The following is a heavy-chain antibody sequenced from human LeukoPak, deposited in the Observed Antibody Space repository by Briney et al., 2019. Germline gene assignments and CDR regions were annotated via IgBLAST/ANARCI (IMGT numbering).Heavy chain of an antibody. D-gene: IGHD2-8*01. Sequence: GASVTVSCKVSGYTLTELSMHWVRQAPGKGLEWMGGFDPEDGETIYAQKFQGRVTMTEDTSTDTAYMELSSLRSEDTAVYYCATSDIVLMVYAPFDYWGQGTLVTVSS. V-gene: IGHV1-24*01. J-gene: IGHJ4*02. CDR2: FDPEDGET. CDR1: GYTLTELS. CDR3: ATSDIVLMVYAPFDY.